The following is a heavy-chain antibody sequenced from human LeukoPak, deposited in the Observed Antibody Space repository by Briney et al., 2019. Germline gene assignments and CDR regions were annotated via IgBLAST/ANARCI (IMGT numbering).Heavy chain of an antibody. V-gene: IGHV3-30*04. CDR1: GFTFSNHA. J-gene: IGHJ4*02. CDR3: ARQDGRGFDN. CDR2: ISYDGSNK. D-gene: IGHD2-15*01. Sequence: PGGSLRLSCAVSGFTFSNHAMHWVRRAPGKGLEWVAVISYDGSNKYYEESVKGRFTISRDNSKNTLYLQMNSLRPEDTAVYYCARQDGRGFDNWGQGTPVTVSS.